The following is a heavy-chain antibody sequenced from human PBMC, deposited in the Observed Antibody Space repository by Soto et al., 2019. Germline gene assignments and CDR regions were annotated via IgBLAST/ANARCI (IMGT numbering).Heavy chain of an antibody. J-gene: IGHJ3*02. Sequence: SVKVSCKASGCTFSSYTISWVRQAPGQGLEWMGRIIPILGIANYAQKFQGRVTITADKSTSTAYMELSSLRSEDTAVYYCARSYCSGGSCSGGDDAFDIWGQGTMVTVSS. CDR3: ARSYCSGGSCSGGDDAFDI. CDR1: GCTFSSYT. V-gene: IGHV1-69*02. CDR2: IIPILGIA. D-gene: IGHD2-15*01.